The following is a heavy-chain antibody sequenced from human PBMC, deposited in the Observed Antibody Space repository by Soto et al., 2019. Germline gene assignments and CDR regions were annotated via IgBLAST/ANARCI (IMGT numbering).Heavy chain of an antibody. V-gene: IGHV1-46*01. J-gene: IGHJ6*02. D-gene: IGHD2-21*02. CDR2: INPSGGST. CDR3: ARDRAYCGGDCYLWCMDV. CDR1: GYTFTSYH. Sequence: ASVQVPCKASGYTFTSYHMHWVREAPGQGLEWMGIINPSGGSTSYAQKFQGRVTMTRDTSTSTVYMELSSLRSEDTAVYYCARDRAYCGGDCYLWCMDVWGQGTTVTVS.